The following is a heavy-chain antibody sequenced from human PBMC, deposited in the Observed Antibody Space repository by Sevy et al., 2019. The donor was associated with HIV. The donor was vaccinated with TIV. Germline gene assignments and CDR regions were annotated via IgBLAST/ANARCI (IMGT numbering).Heavy chain of an antibody. CDR3: AAGHSIFGVVANAFDV. V-gene: IGHV1-58*01. Sequence: ASVKVSCKASGLTFTNSAVQWVRQTRGQRLEWIGWIIVGSGKAEYAQKLQERVTITGDMSTNTAYLDLSRLRSEDTAVYYCAAGHSIFGVVANAFDVWGQGTTVTVSS. J-gene: IGHJ3*01. D-gene: IGHD3-3*01. CDR1: GLTFTNSA. CDR2: IIVGSGKA.